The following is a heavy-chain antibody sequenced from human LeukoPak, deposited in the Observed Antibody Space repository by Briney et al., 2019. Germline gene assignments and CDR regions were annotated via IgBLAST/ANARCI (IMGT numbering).Heavy chain of an antibody. J-gene: IGHJ3*02. CDR3: AREPTDCSSTSCSRDAFDI. CDR2: IYTSGST. D-gene: IGHD2-2*01. Sequence: PSETLSLTCTVSGGSISSGSYYWSWIRQPAGKGLEWIGRIYTSGSTNYNPSLKSRVTMSVDTSKNQFSLKLSSVTAADTAVYYCAREPTDCSSTSCSRDAFDIWGQGTMVTVSS. CDR1: GGSISSGSYY. V-gene: IGHV4-61*02.